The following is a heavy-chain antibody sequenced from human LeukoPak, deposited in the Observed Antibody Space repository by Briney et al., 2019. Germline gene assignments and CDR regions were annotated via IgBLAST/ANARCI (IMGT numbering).Heavy chain of an antibody. CDR3: ARDGQWELRGRAFDI. CDR2: IYYSGST. J-gene: IGHJ3*02. CDR1: GGSISSYY. Sequence: SETLSLTCTVSGGSISSYYWSWIRQPPGKGLEWIGYIYYSGSTNYNPSLKSRVTISVDTSKNQFSLKLSSVTAADTAVYYCARDGQWELRGRAFDIWGQGTMVTVSS. D-gene: IGHD1-26*01. V-gene: IGHV4-59*01.